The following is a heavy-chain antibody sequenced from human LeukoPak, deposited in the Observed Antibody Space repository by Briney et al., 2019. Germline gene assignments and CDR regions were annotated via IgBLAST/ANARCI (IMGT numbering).Heavy chain of an antibody. CDR1: GGSLSGYY. D-gene: IGHD5-24*01. J-gene: IGHJ4*02. CDR3: ARKVRGDGYNWNY. CDR2: INHSGST. Sequence: SETLSLTCAVYGGSLSGYYWSWIRQPPGKGLEWIGEINHSGSTHYHPSLKSRVTISVHTSQNQFSLKLSSVNAADTAVYYCARKVRGDGYNWNYWGQGTLVTVSS. V-gene: IGHV4-34*01.